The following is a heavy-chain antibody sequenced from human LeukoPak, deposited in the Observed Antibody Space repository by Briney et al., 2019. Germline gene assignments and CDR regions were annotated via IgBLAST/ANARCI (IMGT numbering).Heavy chain of an antibody. J-gene: IGHJ4*02. CDR3: AIAFITGTTPGDY. Sequence: GASVKVSCKASGYTFTGYYMHWVRQAPGQGLEWMGRINPNSGGTNYAQKFQGRVTMTRDTSISTAYMELSRLRSDDTAVYYCAIAFITGTTPGDYWGQGTLVTVSS. V-gene: IGHV1-2*06. CDR2: INPNSGGT. D-gene: IGHD1-7*01. CDR1: GYTFTGYY.